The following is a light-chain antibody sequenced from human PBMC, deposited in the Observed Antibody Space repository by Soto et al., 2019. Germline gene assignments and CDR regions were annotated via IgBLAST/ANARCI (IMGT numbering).Light chain of an antibody. Sequence: EIVMTQSPATLSVSPGXXXTLXXXASXXVSXXXAWYQQKPGQAPRLLIYGASTRATGIPARFSGSGSGTEFTLTISSLQSEDXXVYYCQQYNNWPPYTFGQGTKLEIK. CDR2: GAS. CDR1: XXVSXX. V-gene: IGKV3-15*01. J-gene: IGKJ2*01. CDR3: QQYNNWPPYT.